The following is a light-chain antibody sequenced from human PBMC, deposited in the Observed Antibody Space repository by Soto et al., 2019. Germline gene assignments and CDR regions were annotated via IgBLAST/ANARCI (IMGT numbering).Light chain of an antibody. J-gene: IGKJ4*01. Sequence: DIQMTQSPSTLSASVGDRVTITCRASQSINIWLSWYQQKPGKAPKFLIYKASDLETGVPSRFSGSGSGTEFTLTISSLQPDDFATYYCQQYDRYPLTFGGGTKVEIQ. CDR2: KAS. CDR1: QSINIW. V-gene: IGKV1-5*03. CDR3: QQYDRYPLT.